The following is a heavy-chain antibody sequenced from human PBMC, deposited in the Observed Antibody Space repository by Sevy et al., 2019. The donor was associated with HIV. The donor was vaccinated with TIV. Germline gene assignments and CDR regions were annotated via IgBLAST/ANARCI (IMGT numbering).Heavy chain of an antibody. V-gene: IGHV3-15*01. J-gene: IGHJ6*03. CDR3: TTSLDYYYYTDV. CDR2: IKSKTDGGTT. D-gene: IGHD3-16*01. Sequence: GGSLRLSCAASGFTFSNAWMSWVRQAPGKGLEWVGRIKSKTDGGTTDYAAPVKGRFTISRDDSKNTLYLQMNSLKTEDTAVYYCTTSLDYYYYTDVWGKGTTVTVSS. CDR1: GFTFSNAW.